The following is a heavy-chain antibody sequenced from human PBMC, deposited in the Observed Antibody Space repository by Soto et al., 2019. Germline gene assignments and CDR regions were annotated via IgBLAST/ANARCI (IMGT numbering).Heavy chain of an antibody. Sequence: PGGSLRLSCAASGFIFSGSAMHWVRQAYGKGLEWVGRIRSKAKSYATSYAASVKDRFTISRDDSKNTAYLQMDSLKTEDTAVYYCTRYYNDTSGYFDYWGQGTLVTVSS. V-gene: IGHV3-73*01. J-gene: IGHJ4*02. D-gene: IGHD3-22*01. CDR1: GFIFSGSA. CDR3: TRYYNDTSGYFDY. CDR2: IRSKAKSYAT.